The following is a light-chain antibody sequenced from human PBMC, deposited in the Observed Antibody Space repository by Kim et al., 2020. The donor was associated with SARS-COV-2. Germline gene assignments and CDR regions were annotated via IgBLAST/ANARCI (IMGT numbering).Light chain of an antibody. CDR3: QQYGSSPPLT. J-gene: IGKJ4*01. Sequence: SGERDTLSCRASQSVSSSYLAWYQQKPGQAPRLLIYGASSRATGIPDRFSGSGSGTDFTLTISRLEPDDFAVYYCQQYGSSPPLTFGGGTKVDIK. CDR1: QSVSSSY. V-gene: IGKV3-20*01. CDR2: GAS.